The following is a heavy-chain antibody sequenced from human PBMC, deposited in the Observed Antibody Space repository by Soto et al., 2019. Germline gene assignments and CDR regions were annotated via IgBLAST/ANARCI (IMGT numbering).Heavy chain of an antibody. CDR1: GGSISSGGYS. D-gene: IGHD3-16*01. CDR3: ASYHDFGDY. Sequence: NPSETLSLTCAVSGGSISSGGYSWSWIRQSPGKGLEWIGYLYNTGSTIYNPSLKSRVTMSVDTSKNQFSLNLTSVTAADTAVYYCASYHDFGDYWGQGTLVTVSS. V-gene: IGHV4-61*08. CDR2: LYNTGST. J-gene: IGHJ4*02.